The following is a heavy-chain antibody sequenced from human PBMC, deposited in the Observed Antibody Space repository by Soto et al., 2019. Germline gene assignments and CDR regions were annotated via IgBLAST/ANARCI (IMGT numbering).Heavy chain of an antibody. CDR3: AKDDEIAARPFDY. Sequence: GGSLRLSCAASGFTFSSYAMSWVRQAPGKGLEWVSAISSSGGSTYYADSVKGRLTISKDNSKNTLYLQMNSLRAEDTAVYYCAKDDEIAARPFDYWGQGTLVTVSS. V-gene: IGHV3-23*01. J-gene: IGHJ4*02. CDR2: ISSSGGST. D-gene: IGHD6-6*01. CDR1: GFTFSSYA.